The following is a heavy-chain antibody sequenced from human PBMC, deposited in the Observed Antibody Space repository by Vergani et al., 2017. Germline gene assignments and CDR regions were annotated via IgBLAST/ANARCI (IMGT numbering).Heavy chain of an antibody. CDR1: GGSISSGDYY. CDR2: IYYSGST. D-gene: IGHD6-19*01. J-gene: IGHJ1*01. V-gene: IGHV4-30-4*08. Sequence: QVQLQESGPGLVKPSQTLSLTCTVSGGSISSGDYYWSWIRQPPGKGLEWIGYIYYSGSTYYNPSLKSRVTISVETSKNQFSLKLSSVTAADTAVYYCTRHGRSGWAGYFQHWGQGTLVTASS. CDR3: TRHGRSGWAGYFQH.